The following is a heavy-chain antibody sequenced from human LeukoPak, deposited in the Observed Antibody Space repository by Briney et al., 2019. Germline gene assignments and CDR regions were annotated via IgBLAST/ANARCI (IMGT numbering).Heavy chain of an antibody. J-gene: IGHJ6*02. CDR1: EFTFSSYG. D-gene: IGHD3-9*01. CDR2: ISYDGSSK. V-gene: IGHV3-30*18. CDR3: AKDGPRVLRYFDWLLEGYGMDV. Sequence: PGRSLRLSCAASEFTFSSYGMHWVRQAPGKGLEWVAVISYDGSSKYYVDSVKGRFTISRDNSKNTLYLQMNSLRAEDTAVYYCAKDGPRVLRYFDWLLEGYGMDVWGQGTTVTVSS.